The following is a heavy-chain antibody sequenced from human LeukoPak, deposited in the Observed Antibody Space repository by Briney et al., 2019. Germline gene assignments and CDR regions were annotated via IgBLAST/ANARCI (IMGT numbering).Heavy chain of an antibody. J-gene: IGHJ4*02. D-gene: IGHD6-13*01. CDR1: GGTFSSYA. CDR3: ARSFIAAAGTISYFDY. Sequence: ASVKVSCKASGGTFSSYAISWVRQAPGQGLEGMGGVIPIFGTANYAQKFQGRGTITADKSTSTAYMELSSLRSEDTAVYYCARSFIAAAGTISYFDYWGQGTLVTVSS. CDR2: VIPIFGTA. V-gene: IGHV1-69*06.